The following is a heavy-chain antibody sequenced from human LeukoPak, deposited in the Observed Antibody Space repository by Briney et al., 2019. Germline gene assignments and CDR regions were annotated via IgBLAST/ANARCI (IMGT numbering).Heavy chain of an antibody. J-gene: IGHJ4*02. D-gene: IGHD3-3*01. CDR3: AKGALRFLEWPNFDY. CDR1: GFTFSTFA. V-gene: IGHV3-23*01. CDR2: IRGSGDGT. Sequence: GGSLRLSCAASGFTFSTFAMSWVRQAPGKGLEWVSAIRGSGDGTYYADSVKGRFTISKDTSKNTLYLQMNSLRAEDMALYYCAKGALRFLEWPNFDYWGQGTLVTVSS.